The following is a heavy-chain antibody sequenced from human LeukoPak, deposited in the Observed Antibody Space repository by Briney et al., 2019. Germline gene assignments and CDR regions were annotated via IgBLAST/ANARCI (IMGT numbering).Heavy chain of an antibody. V-gene: IGHV1-2*02. CDR3: ARDYDSSGYYYENYYYMDV. CDR2: INPNSGGT. D-gene: IGHD3-22*01. J-gene: IGHJ6*03. Sequence: ASVKVSCKASGYTFTSYYMHWVRQAPGQGLEWMGWINPNSGGTNYAQKFQGRVTMTRDTSISTAYMELSRLRSDDTAVYYCARDYDSSGYYYENYYYMDVWGKGTTVTVSS. CDR1: GYTFTSYY.